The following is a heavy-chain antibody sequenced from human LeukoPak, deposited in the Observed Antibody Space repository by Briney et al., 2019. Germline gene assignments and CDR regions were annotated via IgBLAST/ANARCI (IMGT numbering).Heavy chain of an antibody. Sequence: PSETLSLTCTVSGGSISSYHWSWIRQPPGKRLEWIGYIYYSGSTNYNPSLKSRVTISVDTSKNQFSLKLSSVTAADTAVYYCARDRTSWGAAWFDPWGQGTLVTVSS. V-gene: IGHV4-59*01. CDR2: IYYSGST. CDR1: GGSISSYH. D-gene: IGHD1-26*01. CDR3: ARDRTSWGAAWFDP. J-gene: IGHJ5*02.